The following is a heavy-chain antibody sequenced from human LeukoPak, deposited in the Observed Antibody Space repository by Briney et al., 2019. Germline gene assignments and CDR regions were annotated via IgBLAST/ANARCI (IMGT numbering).Heavy chain of an antibody. CDR1: GFTFSDCY. J-gene: IGHJ6*03. D-gene: IGHD6-13*01. CDR3: ARNPPDRYSSSWNYMDV. V-gene: IGHV3-11*01. Sequence: GGSLRLSCVASGFTFSDCYMNWIRQAPGKGLEWVSYISSSGNTINYADSVKGRFTISRDNAKNPLYLQMNSLRAEDTAVYYCARNPPDRYSSSWNYMDVWGKGTTVTVSS. CDR2: ISSSGNTI.